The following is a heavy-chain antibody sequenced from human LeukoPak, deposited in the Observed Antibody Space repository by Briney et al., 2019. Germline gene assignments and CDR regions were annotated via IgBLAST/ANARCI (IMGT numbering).Heavy chain of an antibody. V-gene: IGHV4-59*01. D-gene: IGHD2-21*02. CDR3: ARGFVVVTAKLYWYFDL. J-gene: IGHJ2*01. CDR2: IYYSGST. CDR1: GGSISSYY. Sequence: SSETLSLTCTVSGGSISSYYWSWIRQPPGKGLEWIGYIYYSGSTNYNPSLKSRVTISVDTSKNQFSLKLSSVTAADTAVYYCARGFVVVTAKLYWYFDLWGRGTLVTVSS.